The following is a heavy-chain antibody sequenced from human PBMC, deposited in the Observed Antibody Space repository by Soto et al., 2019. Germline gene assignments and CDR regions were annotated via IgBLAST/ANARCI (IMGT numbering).Heavy chain of an antibody. CDR3: ARENVDTAMVLDY. CDR1: GGTLSSYA. V-gene: IGHV1-69*13. CDR2: IIPIFGTA. J-gene: IGHJ4*02. D-gene: IGHD5-18*01. Sequence: SVKVACKASGGTLSSYAISWVRQAPGQGLEWMGGIIPIFGTANYAQKFQGRVTITADESTSTAYMELSSLRSEDTAVYYCARENVDTAMVLDYWGQGTLVTVSS.